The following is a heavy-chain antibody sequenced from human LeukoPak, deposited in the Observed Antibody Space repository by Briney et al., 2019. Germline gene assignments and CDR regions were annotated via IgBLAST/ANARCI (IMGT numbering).Heavy chain of an antibody. CDR2: IRYDGSNT. V-gene: IGHV3-30*02. Sequence: PGGSLRLSCAASGFTFSNYGMHWVRQAPGKGLEWVAFIRYDGSNTYYADSVKGRFTISRDNAKNSLYLQMNSLRAEDTAIYYCARDMEMSTISDFDYWGQGTLVTVSS. J-gene: IGHJ4*02. CDR3: ARDMEMSTISDFDY. D-gene: IGHD5-24*01. CDR1: GFTFSNYG.